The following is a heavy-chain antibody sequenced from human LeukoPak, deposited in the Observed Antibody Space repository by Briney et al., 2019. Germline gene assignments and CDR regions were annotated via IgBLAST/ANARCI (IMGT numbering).Heavy chain of an antibody. CDR2: ISYDGSNK. Sequence: LAGGSLRLSCAASGFTFSSYAMHWVRQAPGKGLEWVAVISYDGSNKYYADSVKGRFTISRDNSKNTLYLQMNSRRAEDTAVYYCARTTVVMDYFDYWGQGTLVTVSS. D-gene: IGHD4-23*01. CDR3: ARTTVVMDYFDY. J-gene: IGHJ4*02. CDR1: GFTFSSYA. V-gene: IGHV3-30-3*01.